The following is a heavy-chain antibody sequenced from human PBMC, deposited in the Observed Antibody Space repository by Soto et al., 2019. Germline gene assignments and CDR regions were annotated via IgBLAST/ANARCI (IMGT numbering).Heavy chain of an antibody. CDR3: ARDYMVRGVMRWFDP. Sequence: QVQLQESGPGLVKPSGTLSLTCAVSGGSISSSNWWSWVRQPPGKGLEWIGEIYHSGSTNYNPSLKSRVHISVDKSKNQFSLTLSSVTAADTAVYYCARDYMVRGVMRWFDPWGQGTLVTVSS. V-gene: IGHV4-4*02. CDR1: GGSISSSNW. CDR2: IYHSGST. D-gene: IGHD3-10*01. J-gene: IGHJ5*02.